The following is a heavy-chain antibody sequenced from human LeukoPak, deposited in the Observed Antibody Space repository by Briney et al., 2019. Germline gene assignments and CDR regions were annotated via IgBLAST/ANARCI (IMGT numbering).Heavy chain of an antibody. Sequence: SETLSLTCALYGGSFSGYYWSWIRQPPGKGLEWIGEINHSGSTNYNPSLKSRVTISVDTSKNQFPLKLSSVTAADTAVYYCARYYSSSWYRYYYYMDVWGKGTTVTVSS. CDR2: INHSGST. CDR1: GGSFSGYY. D-gene: IGHD6-13*01. CDR3: ARYYSSSWYRYYYYMDV. V-gene: IGHV4-34*01. J-gene: IGHJ6*03.